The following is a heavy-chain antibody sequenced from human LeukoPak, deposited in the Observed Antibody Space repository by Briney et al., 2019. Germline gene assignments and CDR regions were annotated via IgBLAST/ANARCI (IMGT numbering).Heavy chain of an antibody. D-gene: IGHD6-19*01. CDR1: GFTVSSNY. Sequence: GGSLRLTCAASGFTVSSNYMSWVRQAPGKGLEWVSVIYSGGSTYYADSVKGRFTISRDNSKNTLYLQMNSLRAEDTAVYYCARDIAVAGRNWFDPWGQGTLVTVSS. J-gene: IGHJ5*02. CDR3: ARDIAVAGRNWFDP. CDR2: IYSGGST. V-gene: IGHV3-53*01.